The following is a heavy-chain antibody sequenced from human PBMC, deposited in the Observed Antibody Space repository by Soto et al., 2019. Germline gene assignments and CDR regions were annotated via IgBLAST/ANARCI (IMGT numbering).Heavy chain of an antibody. CDR2: ISSSGTKI. V-gene: IGHV3-48*03. CDR1: GFIFSDYE. CDR3: ARVTYCGGDRHRHLFEY. Sequence: GGSLRLSCATSGFIFSDYEMNWVRQAPGKGLEWVSYISSSGTKIEYADSVKGRFSISRDNTKNSLSLQLHRLRVEDKAVYYCARVTYCGGDRHRHLFEYWGQGSLVTVSS. D-gene: IGHD2-21*02. J-gene: IGHJ4*02.